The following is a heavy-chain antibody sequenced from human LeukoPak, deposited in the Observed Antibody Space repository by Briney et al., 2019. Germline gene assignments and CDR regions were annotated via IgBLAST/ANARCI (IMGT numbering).Heavy chain of an antibody. D-gene: IGHD4-17*01. CDR3: ARAGYYRFDY. Sequence: GGSLRLSCAASGFTFTGSWMHWVRQVPGKGLLWVARMNGDGSTINYADSVKGRFTISRDDANNMPYLQMDSLKVEDMAVYYCARAGYYRFDYWGQGVLVTVSS. CDR1: GFTFTGSW. V-gene: IGHV3-74*01. CDR2: MNGDGSTI. J-gene: IGHJ4*02.